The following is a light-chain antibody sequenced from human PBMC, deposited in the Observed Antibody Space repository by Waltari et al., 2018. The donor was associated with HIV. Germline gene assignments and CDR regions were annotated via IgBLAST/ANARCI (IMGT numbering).Light chain of an antibody. CDR1: QSLLHKNGYNY. J-gene: IGKJ2*01. CDR3: MQALQTPRT. CDR2: LGS. Sequence: DIVMTQSPLSLTVTPGESASISCRSSQSLLHKNGYNYLNWYLQKPGQSPKLLISLGSNRASGVPDRFSGSGSGTDFTLEISKLEAGDVGVYYCMQALQTPRTFGQGTKLETK. V-gene: IGKV2-28*01.